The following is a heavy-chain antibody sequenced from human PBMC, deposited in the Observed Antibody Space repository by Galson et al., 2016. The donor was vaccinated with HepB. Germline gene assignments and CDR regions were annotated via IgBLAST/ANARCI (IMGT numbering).Heavy chain of an antibody. Sequence: QVQLQESGPRLMKPSETLSLTCTVSGGSISTYYWNWIRQPPGKGLEWIGYIYYSGSTNYNPSLKSRVTLSVDTSKNQFSLKLTSVTAADTAVYYCARDSAGSFDLWGRGTLVTVSS. V-gene: IGHV4-59*01. CDR1: GGSISTYY. CDR3: ARDSAGSFDL. D-gene: IGHD3-10*01. CDR2: IYYSGST. J-gene: IGHJ2*01.